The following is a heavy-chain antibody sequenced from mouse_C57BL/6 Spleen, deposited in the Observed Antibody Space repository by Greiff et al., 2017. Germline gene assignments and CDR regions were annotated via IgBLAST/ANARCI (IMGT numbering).Heavy chain of an antibody. V-gene: IGHV1-80*01. CDR2: IYPGDGDT. D-gene: IGHD2-4*01. CDR3: ADNYDYDALAY. J-gene: IGHJ3*01. CDR1: GYAFSSYW. Sequence: VQLQESGAELVKPGASVKISCKASGYAFSSYWMNWVKQRPGKGLAWIGQIYPGDGDTNYNGKFKGKATLTAYKSSSTAYMQLSSLTSEDSAVYFCADNYDYDALAYWGQGTLVTVSA.